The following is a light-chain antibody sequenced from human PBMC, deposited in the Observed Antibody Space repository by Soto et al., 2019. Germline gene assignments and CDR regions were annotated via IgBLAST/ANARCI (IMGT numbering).Light chain of an antibody. J-gene: IGKJ4*01. CDR2: GVS. Sequence: EIELTQSPGTLSLSPGERATLSCRASQSVSNSHLALHQQKPGQAPRLLIFGVSSRAAGIPDRFSGSGSGTDFTLTISRLEPEDYAVYYCQQYDKSPLTFGGGTKVDIK. V-gene: IGKV3-20*01. CDR3: QQYDKSPLT. CDR1: QSVSNSH.